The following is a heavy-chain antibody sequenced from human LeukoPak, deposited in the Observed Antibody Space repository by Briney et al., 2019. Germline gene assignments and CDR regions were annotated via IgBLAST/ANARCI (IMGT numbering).Heavy chain of an antibody. J-gene: IGHJ4*02. V-gene: IGHV3-74*01. Sequence: GGSLRLSCAASGFSFSNYWIHWVRQAPGKGLVWVSRISSDGNSTNYADSVKGRFTISRDNAKNTLYLQMNSLRAEDTAVYYCATGKRELLLNFDYWGQGTLVTVSS. D-gene: IGHD1-26*01. CDR2: ISSDGNST. CDR3: ATGKRELLLNFDY. CDR1: GFSFSNYW.